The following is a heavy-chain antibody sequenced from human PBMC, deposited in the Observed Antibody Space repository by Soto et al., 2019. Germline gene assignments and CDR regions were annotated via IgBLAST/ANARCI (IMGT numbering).Heavy chain of an antibody. CDR2: INPNSGGT. D-gene: IGHD2-2*01. J-gene: IGHJ5*02. CDR3: ARDGEGDCSSTSCYWENWFDP. Sequence: QVQLVQSGAEVKKPGASVKVSCKASGYTFTGYYMHWVRQAPGQGLEWMGWINPNSGGTNYAQKLQGRVTRTRDTSISTAYMELSRLRSDDTAVYYCARDGEGDCSSTSCYWENWFDPWGQGTLVTVSS. CDR1: GYTFTGYY. V-gene: IGHV1-2*02.